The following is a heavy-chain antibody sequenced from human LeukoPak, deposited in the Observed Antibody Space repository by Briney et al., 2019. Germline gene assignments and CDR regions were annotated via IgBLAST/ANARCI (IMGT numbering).Heavy chain of an antibody. J-gene: IGHJ4*02. D-gene: IGHD2-2*01. CDR2: INHSGST. V-gene: IGHV4-34*01. Sequence: NPSETLSLTCAVYGGSFSGYYWSWIRQPPGKGLEWIGEINHSGSTNYNPSLKSRVTTSVDTSKNQFSLKLSSVTAADTAVYYCARVLGYCSSTSCYGGYYFDYWGQGTLVTVSS. CDR3: ARVLGYCSSTSCYGGYYFDY. CDR1: GGSFSGYY.